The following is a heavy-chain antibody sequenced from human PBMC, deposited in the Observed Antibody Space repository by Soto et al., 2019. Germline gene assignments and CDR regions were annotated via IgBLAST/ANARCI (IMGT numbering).Heavy chain of an antibody. V-gene: IGHV4-4*07. CDR2: IYATGTT. CDR1: GASISGFY. Sequence: SETLSLTCTVSGASISGFYWSWVRKSAGKGLEWIGRIYATGTTDYNPSLKSRVMMSVDTSKKQLSLKLRSVTAADTAVYYCVRDGTKTLRDWFDPWGQGISVTVSS. D-gene: IGHD1-1*01. J-gene: IGHJ5*02. CDR3: VRDGTKTLRDWFDP.